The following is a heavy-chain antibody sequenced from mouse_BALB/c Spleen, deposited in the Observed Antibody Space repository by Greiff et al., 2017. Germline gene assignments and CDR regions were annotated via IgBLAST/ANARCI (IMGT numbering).Heavy chain of an antibody. CDR3: ARRELGGYFDY. CDR2: INPYNGAT. V-gene: IGHV1-31*01. D-gene: IGHD4-1*01. J-gene: IGHJ2*01. Sequence: VQLQQSGPELVKPGASVKISCKASGYSFTGYYMHWVKQSHVKSLEWIGRINPYNGATSYNQNFKDKASLTVDKSSSTAYMELHSLTSEDSAVYYCARRELGGYFDYWGQGTTLTVSS. CDR1: GYSFTGYY.